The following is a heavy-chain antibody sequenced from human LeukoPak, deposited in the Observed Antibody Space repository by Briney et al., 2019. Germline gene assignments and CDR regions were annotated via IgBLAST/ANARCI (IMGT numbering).Heavy chain of an antibody. D-gene: IGHD2-2*01. CDR1: GGTFSSYA. J-gene: IGHJ4*02. CDR3: ASVSIVVVPAAMHY. Sequence: GASVKVSCXASGGTFSSYAISWVRQAPGQGLEWMEGIIPIFGTANYAQKFQGRVTITADESTSTAYMELSSLRSEDTAVYYCASVSIVVVPAAMHYWGQGTLVTISS. V-gene: IGHV1-69*13. CDR2: IIPIFGTA.